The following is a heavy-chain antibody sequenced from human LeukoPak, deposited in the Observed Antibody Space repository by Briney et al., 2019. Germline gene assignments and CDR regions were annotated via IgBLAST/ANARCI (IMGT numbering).Heavy chain of an antibody. V-gene: IGHV3-7*03. CDR1: GFTFSSYW. CDR3: ARGPEGAPWVDY. Sequence: GGSLRLSCAASGFTFSSYWMSWVRQAPGKGLEWVANIKQDGSEKYYVDSVKGRFTISRDNAKNSLCLQINSLRAEDTAVYYCARGPEGAPWVDYWGQGTLVTVSS. D-gene: IGHD3-16*01. J-gene: IGHJ4*02. CDR2: IKQDGSEK.